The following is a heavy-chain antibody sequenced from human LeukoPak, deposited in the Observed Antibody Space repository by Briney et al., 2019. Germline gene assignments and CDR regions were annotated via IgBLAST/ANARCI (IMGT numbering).Heavy chain of an antibody. Sequence: ASVKVSCKASGYTFTSYYMHWVRQAPGQGLEWMGIINPSGGSTSYAQKFQGRVTMTRDTSTSTAYMELRSLRSDDTAVYYYARDFHDGSGSYGDYWGQGTLVTVSS. CDR2: INPSGGST. V-gene: IGHV1-46*01. CDR3: ARDFHDGSGSYGDY. J-gene: IGHJ4*02. CDR1: GYTFTSYY. D-gene: IGHD3-10*01.